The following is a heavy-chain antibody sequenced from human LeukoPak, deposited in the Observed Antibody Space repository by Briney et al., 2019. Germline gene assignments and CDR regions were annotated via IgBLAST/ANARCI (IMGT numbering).Heavy chain of an antibody. CDR2: ISSSSSYI. Sequence: GRSLRLSCAASGFTFSSYSMNWVRQAPGKGLEWVSSISSSSSYIYYADSVKGRFTISRDNAKNSLYLQMNSLRAEDTAVYYCARAAAAGTPLIDYWGQGTLVTVSS. D-gene: IGHD6-13*01. CDR1: GFTFSSYS. V-gene: IGHV3-21*01. CDR3: ARAAAAGTPLIDY. J-gene: IGHJ4*02.